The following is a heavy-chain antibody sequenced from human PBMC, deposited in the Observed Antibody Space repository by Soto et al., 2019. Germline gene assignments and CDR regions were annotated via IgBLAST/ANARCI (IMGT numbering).Heavy chain of an antibody. V-gene: IGHV3-23*01. D-gene: IGHD1-26*01. Sequence: EVQLLESGGGLVQPGGSLRLSCAASGFTFSSYAMSWVRQAPGKGLEWVSAISGSGGSTYYADSVKGRFTISRDNSKNTLYMQMNSLRAEDTAVYYCAKEGGSGSYVPYYYYGMEVWCPGTTVTVSS. CDR1: GFTFSSYA. CDR2: ISGSGGST. J-gene: IGHJ6*02. CDR3: AKEGGSGSYVPYYYYGMEV.